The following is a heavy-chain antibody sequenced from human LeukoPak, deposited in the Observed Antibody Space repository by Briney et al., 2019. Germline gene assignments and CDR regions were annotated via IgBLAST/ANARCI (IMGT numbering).Heavy chain of an antibody. Sequence: GESLKISCQGSGYSFTSYWIGWVRQLPGKGLEWMGIIYPGDPDTRYSPSFQGQVTISADKSISTAYLQWSSLKASDTAMYYCASPSVSGWTNDAFDIWGQGTMVTVSS. D-gene: IGHD6-19*01. CDR3: ASPSVSGWTNDAFDI. CDR2: IYPGDPDT. J-gene: IGHJ3*02. CDR1: GYSFTSYW. V-gene: IGHV5-51*01.